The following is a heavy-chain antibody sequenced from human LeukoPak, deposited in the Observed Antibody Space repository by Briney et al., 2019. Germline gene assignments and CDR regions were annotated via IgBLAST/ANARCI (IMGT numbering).Heavy chain of an antibody. CDR2: IYYSGST. CDR3: ARDYAFDI. Sequence: SETLSLTCTVSGDSISSYYWSWIRQPPGKGLEWIGCIYYSGSTNYNPSLKSRVTISIDTSKNQFSLKLSSVTAADTAVCYCARDYAFDIWGQGTMVTVSS. V-gene: IGHV4-59*01. J-gene: IGHJ3*02. CDR1: GDSISSYY.